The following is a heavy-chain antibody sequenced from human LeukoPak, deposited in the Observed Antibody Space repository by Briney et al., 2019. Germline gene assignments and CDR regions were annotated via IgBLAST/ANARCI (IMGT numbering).Heavy chain of an antibody. V-gene: IGHV4-34*01. D-gene: IGHD2-2*01. J-gene: IGHJ4*02. Sequence: SETLSLTCAVSGGAFSNYFWTWIRQPPGKGLEWIAEINDSGSTNSNSSLRSRVAISLDTSKNQFSLRLTSVTAADTAVYYCARGQYCSTTTCYSARRFFDFWGQGTLVTVSS. CDR2: INDSGST. CDR1: GGAFSNYF. CDR3: ARGQYCSTTTCYSARRFFDF.